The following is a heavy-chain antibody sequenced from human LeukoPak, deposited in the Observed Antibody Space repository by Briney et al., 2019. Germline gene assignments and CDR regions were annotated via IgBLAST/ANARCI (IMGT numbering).Heavy chain of an antibody. D-gene: IGHD2-21*02. V-gene: IGHV1-69*06. CDR1: GGTFSSYA. Sequence: ASVKVSCKASGGTFSSYAISWVRQAPGQGLEWMGGIIPIFGTANYAQKFQGRVTITADKSTSTAYMELSSLRSEDTAVYYCARGPLGGIAYCGGDCYSWYDAFDIWGQGTMVTVSS. J-gene: IGHJ3*02. CDR3: ARGPLGGIAYCGGDCYSWYDAFDI. CDR2: IIPIFGTA.